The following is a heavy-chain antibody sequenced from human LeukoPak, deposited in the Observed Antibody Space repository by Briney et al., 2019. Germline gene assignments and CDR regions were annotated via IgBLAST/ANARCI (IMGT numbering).Heavy chain of an antibody. CDR3: ARGAVAGTGYYYMDA. CDR2: INHSGST. CDR1: GGSFSGYY. V-gene: IGHV4-34*01. Sequence: SSETLSLTCAVYGGSFSGYYWSWIRQPPGKGLEWIGEINHSGSTNYNPSLKSRVTISVDTSKNQFSLKLSSVTAADTAVYYCARGAVAGTGYYYMDAWGKGTTVTVSS. J-gene: IGHJ6*03. D-gene: IGHD6-19*01.